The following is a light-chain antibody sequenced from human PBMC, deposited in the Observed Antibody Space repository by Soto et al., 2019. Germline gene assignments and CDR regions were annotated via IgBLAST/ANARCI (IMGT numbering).Light chain of an antibody. Sequence: DIQMTQSPSTLSASVGDRVTITCRASQSITIWLAWYQQKPGKAPKLLIFDASSLESGVPSRFSGSGSGTDFTLTISTLQPDDFATYYCQHYNCYSWTFGQGTKVEIK. CDR3: QHYNCYSWT. V-gene: IGKV1-5*01. CDR2: DAS. J-gene: IGKJ1*01. CDR1: QSITIW.